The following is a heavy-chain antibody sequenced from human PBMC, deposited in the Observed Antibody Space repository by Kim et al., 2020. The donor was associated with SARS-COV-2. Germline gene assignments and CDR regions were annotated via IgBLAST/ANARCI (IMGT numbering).Heavy chain of an antibody. J-gene: IGHJ4*02. Sequence: NYKPNLKSRVTISVDTSKNQFYLRLSSVTAADTDVYYCARLPGSGSSFDCWGQGTLVTVSS. CDR3: ARLPGSGSSFDC. D-gene: IGHD3-10*01. V-gene: IGHV4-59*08.